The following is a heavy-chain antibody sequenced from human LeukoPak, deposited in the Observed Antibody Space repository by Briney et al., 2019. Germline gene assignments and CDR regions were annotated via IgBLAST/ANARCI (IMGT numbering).Heavy chain of an antibody. Sequence: SETLSLTCTVSGYSISSGYYWGWIRQPPGKGLEWIGSIYHSGSTYYNPSLKSRVTISVDTSKNQFSLKLSSVTAADTAVYYCARVLRYFDWLLDYWGQGTLVTVSS. V-gene: IGHV4-38-2*02. J-gene: IGHJ4*02. CDR3: ARVLRYFDWLLDY. D-gene: IGHD3-9*01. CDR1: GYSISSGYY. CDR2: IYHSGST.